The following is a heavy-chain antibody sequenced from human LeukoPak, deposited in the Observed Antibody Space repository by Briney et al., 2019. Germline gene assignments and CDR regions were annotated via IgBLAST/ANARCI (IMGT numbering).Heavy chain of an antibody. CDR1: GFIFSTYG. Sequence: GRSLRLSCTASGFIFSTYGMHWVRQAPGKGLEWVAIIWFDGTEKYYADSVKGRFTISRDNSKNTLYLQMNSLRVEDTAVYYCARDFGYGDPYVTLFDYWGQGTLVTVSS. V-gene: IGHV3-33*01. D-gene: IGHD4-17*01. J-gene: IGHJ4*02. CDR3: ARDFGYGDPYVTLFDY. CDR2: IWFDGTEK.